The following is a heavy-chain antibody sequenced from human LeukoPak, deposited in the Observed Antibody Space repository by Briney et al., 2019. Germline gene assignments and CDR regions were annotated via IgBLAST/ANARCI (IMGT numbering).Heavy chain of an antibody. CDR2: IYTSGST. CDR1: GGSISSYY. D-gene: IGHD6-13*01. Sequence: SETLSLTCTVSGGSISSYYWRWIRQPPGKGLEWIGYIYTSGSTNYNPTLKRRVTISVDTSKNQFSLKLSAVPAADTAVYYCARHQGLRRSWYMRRDWFDPWGQGTLVTVSS. V-gene: IGHV4-4*09. J-gene: IGHJ5*02. CDR3: ARHQGLRRSWYMRRDWFDP.